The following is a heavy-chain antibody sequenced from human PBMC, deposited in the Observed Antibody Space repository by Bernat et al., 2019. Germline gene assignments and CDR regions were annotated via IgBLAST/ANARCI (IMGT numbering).Heavy chain of an antibody. CDR2: VSGSGGSI. CDR3: ARGGFPYCSGGNCHLDY. J-gene: IGHJ4*02. CDR1: GFPFSNYA. Sequence: EVQLVESGGGLVQPGGSLRLSCAASGFPFSNYAMNWVRQAPGKGLNWVSAVSGSGGSIYYADSVKGRFTISRDNSKNTLFLQMNNLRAEDTAVYYCARGGFPYCSGGNCHLDYWGQGTLVTVSS. V-gene: IGHV3-23*04. D-gene: IGHD2-15*01.